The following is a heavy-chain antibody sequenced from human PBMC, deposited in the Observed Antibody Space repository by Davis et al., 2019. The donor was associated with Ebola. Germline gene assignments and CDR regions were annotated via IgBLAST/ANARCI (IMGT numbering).Heavy chain of an antibody. CDR2: IKSETGGGTA. D-gene: IGHD4-17*01. J-gene: IGHJ4*02. CDR3: TTDRGDGDYALAY. V-gene: IGHV3-15*07. Sequence: GESLKISCAASGFTFTYAWMNWVRQAPGKGLEWVGRIKSETGGGTADYAAPVKGRFTVSRDDSRNTLYLQMNSLKTEDTAVYYCTTDRGDGDYALAYWGQGTLVTVSS. CDR1: GFTFTYAW.